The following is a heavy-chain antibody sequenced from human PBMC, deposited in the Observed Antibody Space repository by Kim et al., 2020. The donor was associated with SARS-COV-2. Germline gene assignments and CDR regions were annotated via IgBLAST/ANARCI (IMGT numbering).Heavy chain of an antibody. Sequence: ASVKVSCKASGYTFSNYGINWVRQAPGQGLEWMGWISAYSGNTNYAQNFQGRVTMTTDTSTSTAYMELRSLRSADTAVYYCARGSDSSRWYSGERWFDPWGLGTLVTVSS. CDR3: ARGSDSSRWYSGERWFDP. J-gene: IGHJ5*02. V-gene: IGHV1-18*01. CDR2: ISAYSGNT. D-gene: IGHD6-13*01. CDR1: GYTFSNYG.